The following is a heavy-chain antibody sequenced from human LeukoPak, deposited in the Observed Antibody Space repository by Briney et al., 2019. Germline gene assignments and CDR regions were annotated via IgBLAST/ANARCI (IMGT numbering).Heavy chain of an antibody. D-gene: IGHD6-6*01. J-gene: IGHJ4*02. V-gene: IGHV3-21*01. CDR3: ASGFSSSPYFDY. CDR2: ITGSSSYI. Sequence: GGSLRLSCAASGFTFSTYYMNWVRQAPGKGLEWVSFITGSSSYIYYTDSVNGRFTISRDNAKNSLFLQMNSLRDEDTAVYYCASGFSSSPYFDYWGQGTLVTVSS. CDR1: GFTFSTYY.